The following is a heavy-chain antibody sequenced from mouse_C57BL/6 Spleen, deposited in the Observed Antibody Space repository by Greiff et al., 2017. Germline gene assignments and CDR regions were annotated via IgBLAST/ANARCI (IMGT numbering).Heavy chain of an antibody. V-gene: IGHV7-3*01. CDR3: ARYDYGSSYRWFAY. Sequence: EVKLVESGGGLVQPGGSLSLSCAASGFTFTDYYMSWVRQPPGKALEWLGFIRNKANGYTTEYSASVKGRFTISRDNYQSILYLQMNALRAEDSATYYCARYDYGSSYRWFAYWGQGTLVTVSA. CDR2: IRNKANGYTT. J-gene: IGHJ3*01. D-gene: IGHD1-1*01. CDR1: GFTFTDYY.